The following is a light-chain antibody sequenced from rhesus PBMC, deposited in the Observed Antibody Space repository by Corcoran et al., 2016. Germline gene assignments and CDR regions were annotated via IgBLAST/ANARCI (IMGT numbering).Light chain of an antibody. Sequence: QVILTQSPATLSLSPGERATLSCRASQSVSSYLAWYQQKPGQAPRLLIYGASSRATGIPDRFSGSGAGTEFTLTSSSLEPEEFAVYYCQKYSSSPFTFGPGTKLDIK. CDR3: QKYSSSPFT. CDR2: GAS. CDR1: QSVSSY. J-gene: IGKJ3*01. V-gene: IGKV3-53*01.